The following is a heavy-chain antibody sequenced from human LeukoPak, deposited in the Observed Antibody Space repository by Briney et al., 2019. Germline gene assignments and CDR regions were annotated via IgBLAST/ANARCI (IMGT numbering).Heavy chain of an antibody. V-gene: IGHV1-69*13. CDR2: IIPIFGTA. CDR1: GGTFSSYA. J-gene: IGHJ6*03. D-gene: IGHD3-16*01. Sequence: ASVKVSCTASGGTFSSYAISWVRQAPGQGLEWMGGIIPIFGTANYAQKFQGRVTITADESTSTAYMELSSLRSEDTAVYYCAGGLGGGHYYYYYYMDVWGKGTTVTISS. CDR3: AGGLGGGHYYYYYYMDV.